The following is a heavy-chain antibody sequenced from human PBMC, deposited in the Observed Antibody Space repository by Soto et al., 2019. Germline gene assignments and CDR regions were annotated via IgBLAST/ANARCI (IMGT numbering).Heavy chain of an antibody. Sequence: QVQLVQSGAEVKKPGASVKVSCKASGYTFTSYDINWVRQATGQGLEWMGWKNPNSGNTGYAQKFPVSITKTRTTAIHTAYMELTSLRSENTAVYYCAGGLLDDMLTGGTMDVWGRGTTVTVSS. CDR2: KNPNSGNT. CDR1: GYTFTSYD. D-gene: IGHD3-9*01. CDR3: AGGLLDDMLTGGTMDV. V-gene: IGHV1-8*01. J-gene: IGHJ6*02.